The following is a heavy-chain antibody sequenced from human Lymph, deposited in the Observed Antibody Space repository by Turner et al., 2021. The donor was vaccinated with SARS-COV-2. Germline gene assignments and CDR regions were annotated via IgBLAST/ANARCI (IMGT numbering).Heavy chain of an antibody. CDR3: AKDRGGEQLVRRVDY. CDR1: GFTFDDYA. Sequence: EVQLVESGGGLVQPGRSLRLSCAASGFTFDDYAMHWVRQAPGKGLEWVSGISWNSGSIGYADSVKGRFTISRDNAKNSLDLQTKRRRAEDTALDYCAKDRGGEQLVRRVDYWGQGTLVTVSS. J-gene: IGHJ4*02. CDR2: ISWNSGSI. D-gene: IGHD6-6*01. V-gene: IGHV3-9*01.